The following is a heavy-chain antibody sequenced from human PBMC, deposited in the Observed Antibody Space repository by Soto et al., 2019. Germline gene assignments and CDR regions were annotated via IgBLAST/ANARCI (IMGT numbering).Heavy chain of an antibody. D-gene: IGHD3-3*01. Sequence: QVHLEQWGAGLLKPSETLSLTCAVYAGSLSGYFWSWVRQPPGKGLEWIGEINHSGSTNYNPSLKSRVTISADTSKPQFSLRLSSVTAADSAIYYCPSCHYYDFRIGSRHYMDVWGKGTTVSVSS. J-gene: IGHJ6*03. CDR3: PSCHYYDFRIGSRHYMDV. CDR1: AGSLSGYF. CDR2: INHSGST. V-gene: IGHV4-34*01.